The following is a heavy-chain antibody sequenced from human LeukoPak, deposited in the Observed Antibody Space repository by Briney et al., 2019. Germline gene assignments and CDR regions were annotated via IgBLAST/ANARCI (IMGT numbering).Heavy chain of an antibody. J-gene: IGHJ4*02. CDR2: IYYSGST. Sequence: SETLSLTCTVSGGSISSYYWSWIRQPPGKGLEWIGYIYYSGSTNYNPSLKSRVTISVDTSKNQFSLKLSSVTAADTAVYYCARGLIAARLFGYWGQGTLVTVSS. CDR3: ARGLIAARLFGY. CDR1: GGSISSYY. D-gene: IGHD6-6*01. V-gene: IGHV4-59*01.